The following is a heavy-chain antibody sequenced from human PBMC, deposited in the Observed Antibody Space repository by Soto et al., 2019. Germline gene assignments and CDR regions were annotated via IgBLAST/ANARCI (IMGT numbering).Heavy chain of an antibody. Sequence: GGSLRLSCAASGFTFSSYGMHWVRQAPGKGLEWVAVIWYDGSNKYYADSVKGRFTISRNNSKNTLYLQMNSLGAEETAGYYCARDHIAAAGPTNYYYYYGMDVWGQGTTVTVSS. CDR3: ARDHIAAAGPTNYYYYYGMDV. CDR2: IWYDGSNK. V-gene: IGHV3-33*01. CDR1: GFTFSSYG. D-gene: IGHD6-13*01. J-gene: IGHJ6*02.